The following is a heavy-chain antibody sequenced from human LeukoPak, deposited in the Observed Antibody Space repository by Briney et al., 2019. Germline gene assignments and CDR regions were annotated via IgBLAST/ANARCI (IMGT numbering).Heavy chain of an antibody. D-gene: IGHD3-10*01. CDR2: ISYDGSNK. J-gene: IGHJ4*02. Sequence: PGRSLRLSCAASGFTFSSYGMHWVRQAPGKGLEWVAVISYDGSNKYYADSVKGRFTISRDNSKNTLYLQMNSLRAEDTAAYYCARDRGSGLDYWGQGTLVTVSS. CDR1: GFTFSSYG. V-gene: IGHV3-30*03. CDR3: ARDRGSGLDY.